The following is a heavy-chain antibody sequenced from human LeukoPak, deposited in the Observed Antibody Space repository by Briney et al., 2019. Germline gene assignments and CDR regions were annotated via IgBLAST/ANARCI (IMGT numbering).Heavy chain of an antibody. D-gene: IGHD3-9*01. Sequence: SETLSLTCTVSGGSISSSSYYWGWIRQPPGKGLEWIGSIYYSGSTYYNPSLKSRVTISVDTSKNQSSLKLSSVTAADTAVYYCARSKDILTGYCFDYWGQGTLVTVSS. V-gene: IGHV4-39*07. CDR2: IYYSGST. CDR1: GGSISSSSYY. CDR3: ARSKDILTGYCFDY. J-gene: IGHJ4*02.